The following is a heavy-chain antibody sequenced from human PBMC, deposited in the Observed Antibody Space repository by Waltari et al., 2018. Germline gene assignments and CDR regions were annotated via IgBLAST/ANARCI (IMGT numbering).Heavy chain of an antibody. V-gene: IGHV4-38-2*02. J-gene: IGHJ1*01. CDR1: GYSISSGYY. D-gene: IGHD3-3*01. CDR2: IYHSGST. Sequence: SLTCAVSGYSISSGYYWGWIRQPPGKGLEWIGSIYHSGSTYYNPSLKSRVTISVDTSKNQFSLKLSSVTAADTAVYYCARDFYYDFWSGYYPDQYFQHWGQGTLVTVSS. CDR3: ARDFYYDFWSGYYPDQYFQH.